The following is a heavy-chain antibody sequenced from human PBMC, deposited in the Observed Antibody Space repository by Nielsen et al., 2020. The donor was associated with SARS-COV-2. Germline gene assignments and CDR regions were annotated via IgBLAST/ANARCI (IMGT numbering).Heavy chain of an antibody. J-gene: IGHJ4*02. CDR2: INWNGGST. D-gene: IGHD3-22*01. V-gene: IGHV3-20*01. CDR3: ARAADSSGLNDY. Sequence: WIRQPPGKGLEWVSNINWNGGSTGYADSAKGRFTISRDNAKNSLYLQMNSLRAEDTAFYHCARAADSSGLNDYWGQGTLVTVSS.